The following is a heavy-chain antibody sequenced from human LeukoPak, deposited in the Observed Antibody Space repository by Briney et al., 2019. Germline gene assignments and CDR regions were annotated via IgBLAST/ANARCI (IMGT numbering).Heavy chain of an antibody. J-gene: IGHJ5*02. CDR1: GFTFSITY. Sequence: GGSLRLSCTASGFTFSITYMAWVRQAPGKGLEWVAVISYDGSNKYYADSVKGRFTISRDNSKNTLYLQMNSLRAEDTAVYYCAQDRGSPNWFDPWGQGTLVTVSS. CDR2: ISYDGSNK. CDR3: AQDRGSPNWFDP. D-gene: IGHD1-26*01. V-gene: IGHV3-30*18.